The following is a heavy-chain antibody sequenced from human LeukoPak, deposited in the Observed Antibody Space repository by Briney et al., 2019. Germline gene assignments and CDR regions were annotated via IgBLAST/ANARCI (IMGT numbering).Heavy chain of an antibody. CDR2: IYYSGST. J-gene: IGHJ4*02. CDR3: ARLGFFDY. Sequence: GSLRLSCAASGFTVSSNYMSWVRQAPGKGLEWIGSIYYSGSTYYNPSLKSRVTISVDTSKNQFSLKLSSVTAADTAVYYCARLGFFDYWGQGTLVTVSS. V-gene: IGHV4-39*01. CDR1: GFTVSSNY.